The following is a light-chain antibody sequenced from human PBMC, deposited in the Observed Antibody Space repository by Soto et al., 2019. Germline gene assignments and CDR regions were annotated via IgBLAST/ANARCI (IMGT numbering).Light chain of an antibody. CDR1: SSDIGNYNS. J-gene: IGLJ2*01. CDR3: SSYAGSGNVV. V-gene: IGLV2-8*01. Sequence: QSALTQPPSASGSPGQSVTISCTGTSSDIGNYNSVSWYQHHPGKAPKLLTFDVDRRPSGVPDRFSGSKSDTTASLTVSGLQAEDEAVYSCSSYAGSGNVVFGGGTKLTVL. CDR2: DVD.